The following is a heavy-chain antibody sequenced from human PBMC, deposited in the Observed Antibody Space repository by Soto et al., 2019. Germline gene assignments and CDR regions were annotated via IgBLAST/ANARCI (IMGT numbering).Heavy chain of an antibody. V-gene: IGHV4-59*08. CDR1: GGSISSYY. Sequence: SETLSLTCTVSGGSISSYYWSWIRQPPGKGLELIGYIYYSGSANYNPSLKSRVTISVDTSKNQFSLKLSSVTAADTAVYYCARAYSYGYGLYFDYWGQGTLVTVSS. J-gene: IGHJ4*02. D-gene: IGHD5-18*01. CDR3: ARAYSYGYGLYFDY. CDR2: IYYSGSA.